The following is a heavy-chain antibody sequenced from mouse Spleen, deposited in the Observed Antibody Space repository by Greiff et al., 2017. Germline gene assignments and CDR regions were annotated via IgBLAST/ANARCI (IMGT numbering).Heavy chain of an antibody. J-gene: IGHJ4*01. Sequence: EVQLKESGTVLARPGASVKMSCKASGYTFTSYWMHWVKQRPGQGLEWIGAIYPGNSDTSYNQKFKGKAKLTAVTSTSTAYMELSSLTNEDSAVYYCTSYYGSSPYYYAMDYWGQGTSVTVSS. V-gene: IGHV1-5*01. D-gene: IGHD1-1*01. CDR2: IYPGNSDT. CDR3: TSYYGSSPYYYAMDY. CDR1: GYTFTSYW.